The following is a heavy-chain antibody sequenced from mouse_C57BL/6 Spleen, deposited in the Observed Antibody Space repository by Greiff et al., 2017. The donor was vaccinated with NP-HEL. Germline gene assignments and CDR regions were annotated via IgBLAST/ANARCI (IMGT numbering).Heavy chain of an antibody. Sequence: VQLQQSGAELVRPGTSVKVSCKASGYAFTNYLIEWVKQRPGQGLEWIGVINPGSGGTNYNEKFKGKATLTADKSSSTAYMQLSSLTSEDSAVYFCARSGGYYGSSFAYWGQGTLVTVSA. CDR3: ARSGGYYGSSFAY. CDR1: GYAFTNYL. V-gene: IGHV1-54*01. CDR2: INPGSGGT. J-gene: IGHJ3*01. D-gene: IGHD1-1*01.